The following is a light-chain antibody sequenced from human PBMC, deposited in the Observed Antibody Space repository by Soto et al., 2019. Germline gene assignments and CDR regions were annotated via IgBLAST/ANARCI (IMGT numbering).Light chain of an antibody. CDR3: SSYAGSNTVV. CDR1: SSDVGGYNY. V-gene: IGLV2-8*01. CDR2: EVT. Sequence: QSALTQPPSASGSPGQSVTISCTGTSSDVGGYNYVSWYQQHPGKAPKLMIHEVTKRPSGVPDRFSGSKSGNTASLTVSGLQAEDEADYYCSSYAGSNTVVFGGGTKLTVL. J-gene: IGLJ2*01.